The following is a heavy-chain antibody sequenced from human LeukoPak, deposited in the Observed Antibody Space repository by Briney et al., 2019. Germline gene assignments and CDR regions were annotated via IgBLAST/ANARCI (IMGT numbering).Heavy chain of an antibody. CDR3: AKDGDYGMDV. J-gene: IGHJ6*02. CDR2: ISYDGSNK. Sequence: PGGSLRLSCAASGFTFSSYGMHWVRQAPGKGLEWVAVISYDGSNKYYADSVKGRFTISRDNSKNTLCLQMNSLRAEDTAVYYCAKDGDYGMDVWGQGTTVTVSS. CDR1: GFTFSSYG. D-gene: IGHD4-17*01. V-gene: IGHV3-30*18.